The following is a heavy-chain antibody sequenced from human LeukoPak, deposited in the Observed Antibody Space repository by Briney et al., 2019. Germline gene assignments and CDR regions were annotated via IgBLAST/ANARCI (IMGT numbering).Heavy chain of an antibody. J-gene: IGHJ6*02. CDR2: ISGTGGST. Sequence: GGSLRLSCGTSGFTFRSYAMSWVRQAPGKGLDWVSGISGTGGSTYYADSVKGRFTVTRDNSKNTLYLQMNSLRVEDTAVYYCAKDSTDLLWFGELSIGGMDVWGQGTTVTVSS. CDR3: AKDSTDLLWFGELSIGGMDV. D-gene: IGHD3-10*01. V-gene: IGHV3-23*01. CDR1: GFTFRSYA.